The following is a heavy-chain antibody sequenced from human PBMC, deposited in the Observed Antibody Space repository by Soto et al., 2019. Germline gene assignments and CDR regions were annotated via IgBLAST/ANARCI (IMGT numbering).Heavy chain of an antibody. CDR3: ARYHPYDSLCMDF. CDR2: ISSSSYI. D-gene: IGHD5-12*01. V-gene: IGHV3-21*01. J-gene: IGHJ6*02. CDR1: GFTFSSYS. Sequence: GGSLRLSCAASGFTFSSYSMNWVRQAPGKGLEWVSSISSSSYIYYADSVKGRFTISRDNAKNSLYLQMNSLRAEDTAVYYCARYHPYDSLCMDFWGQGSTVTVSS.